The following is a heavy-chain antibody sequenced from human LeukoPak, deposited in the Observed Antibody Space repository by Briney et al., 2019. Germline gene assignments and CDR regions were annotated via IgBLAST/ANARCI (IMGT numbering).Heavy chain of an antibody. J-gene: IGHJ4*02. CDR2: VRYHGSSQ. CDR1: GFVFSYYG. V-gene: IGHV3-30*02. CDR3: SRESGDCYHSEGPRC. D-gene: IGHD2-21*01. Sequence: GGSLRLSCLTSGFVFSYYGMHWVRQAPGKGLEWVAFVRYHGSSQYYADSVKGRFTISRYNSKNTLYLQMNSLRAGDTAVYSCSRESGDCYHSEGPRCWVRGTLVTVSS.